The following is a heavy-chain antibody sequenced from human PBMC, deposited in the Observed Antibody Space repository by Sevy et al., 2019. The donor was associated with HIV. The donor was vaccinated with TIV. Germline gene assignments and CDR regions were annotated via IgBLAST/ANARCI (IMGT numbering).Heavy chain of an antibody. CDR1: GLTSNFFF. V-gene: IGHV3-30*04. CDR3: ALERLSSAVAEYFHN. CDR2: ISFVGRNE. D-gene: IGHD1-1*01. J-gene: IGHJ1*01. Sequence: GGSLRLSCPAPGLTSNFFFMHWFPQAPGKGRDWVPTISFVGRNENYADSVKARFTISRDNSKNSLFLQMNSLRADDSAVYYCALERLSSAVAEYFHNWGQGTLVTVSS.